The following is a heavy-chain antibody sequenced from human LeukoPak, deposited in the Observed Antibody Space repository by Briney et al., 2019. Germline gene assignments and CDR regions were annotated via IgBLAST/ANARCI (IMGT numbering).Heavy chain of an antibody. V-gene: IGHV1-24*01. CDR3: ATGPHTIFWKAVPLFDP. CDR1: GYTLTELS. CDR2: FDPEDGET. J-gene: IGHJ5*02. Sequence: VSVKVSCKVSGYTLTELSMHWVRQAPGKGLEWMGGFDPEDGETIYAQKFQGRVTMTEDTSTDTAYMELSSLRSEDTAVYYCATGPHTIFWKAVPLFDPWGQGTLVTVSS. D-gene: IGHD3-3*01.